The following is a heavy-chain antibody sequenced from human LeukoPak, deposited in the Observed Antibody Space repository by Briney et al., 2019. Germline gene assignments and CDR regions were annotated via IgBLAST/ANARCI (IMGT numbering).Heavy chain of an antibody. Sequence: GGSLRLSCAASGFTFSAYWMSWVRQAPGKGLEWVANIKQDGSEKYYVDSVKGRFTLSRDNAKNSLYLQMNSLRAEDTAVYYCARGDYSDSSSHFTDAFDIWGQGTMVTVSS. CDR1: GFTFSAYW. CDR2: IKQDGSEK. D-gene: IGHD3-22*01. V-gene: IGHV3-7*01. CDR3: ARGDYSDSSSHFTDAFDI. J-gene: IGHJ3*02.